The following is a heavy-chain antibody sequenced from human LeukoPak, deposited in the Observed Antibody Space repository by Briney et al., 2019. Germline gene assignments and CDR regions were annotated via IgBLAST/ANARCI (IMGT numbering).Heavy chain of an antibody. CDR3: ARDPSNTSGWKTWFDP. J-gene: IGHJ5*02. V-gene: IGHV1-18*04. Sequence: HGASVKVSCKASGYTFTSHGISWVRQAPGQGLEWMGWISAYNGDTKYSQNFQGRVTLTTYTSTTTAYLELRSLTSDDTAVYYCARDPSNTSGWKTWFDPWGQGTLVTVSS. D-gene: IGHD6-19*01. CDR1: GYTFTSHG. CDR2: ISAYNGDT.